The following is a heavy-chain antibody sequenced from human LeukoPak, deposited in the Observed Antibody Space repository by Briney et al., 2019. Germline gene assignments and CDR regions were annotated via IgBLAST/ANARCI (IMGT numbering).Heavy chain of an antibody. CDR2: ITGTDGST. CDR3: AKAFNYGSGYNYKTFDS. Sequence: QPGGSLRLSCVASGFTFSSYAMSWVRQAPGEGLEWVSGITGTDGSTYYADSVKGRFTISRDNSKSALYLQMNSLRAEDTALYYCAKAFNYGSGYNYKTFDSWGQGTLVTVSS. CDR1: GFTFSSYA. V-gene: IGHV3-23*01. J-gene: IGHJ4*02. D-gene: IGHD3-10*01.